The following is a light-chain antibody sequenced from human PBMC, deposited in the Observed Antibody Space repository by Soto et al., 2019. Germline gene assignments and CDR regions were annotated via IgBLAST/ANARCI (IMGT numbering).Light chain of an antibody. J-gene: IGKJ2*01. V-gene: IGKV3-15*01. CDR3: LQYNNWPYT. Sequence: EIVMTQSPATPSVSPGERAALSCRASQSVVSNLAWYQQKPGQAPRLLIYGSTTRATGIPARFSGRWSETEFTLTISSLQSEDFAFYYCLQYNNWPYTFGQGTKLEIK. CDR2: GST. CDR1: QSVVSN.